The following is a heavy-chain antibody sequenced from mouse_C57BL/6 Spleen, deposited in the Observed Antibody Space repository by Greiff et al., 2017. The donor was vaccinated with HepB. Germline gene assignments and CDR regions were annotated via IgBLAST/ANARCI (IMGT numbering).Heavy chain of an antibody. CDR3: ARGDYGSSFLAY. J-gene: IGHJ3*01. CDR1: GYTFTSYW. V-gene: IGHV1-64*01. D-gene: IGHD1-1*01. Sequence: VQLQQSGAELVKPGASVKLSCKASGYTFTSYWMHWVKQRPGQGLEWIGMIHPNSGSTNYNEKFKSKATLTVDKSSSTAYMQLSSLTSEDSAVYYCARGDYGSSFLAYWGQGTLVTVSA. CDR2: IHPNSGST.